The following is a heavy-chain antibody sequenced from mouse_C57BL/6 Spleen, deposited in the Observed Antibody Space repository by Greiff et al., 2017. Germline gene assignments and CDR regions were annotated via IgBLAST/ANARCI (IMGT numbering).Heavy chain of an antibody. CDR3: ARHEAD. CDR1: GFTFSSYT. Sequence: EVQVVESGGGLVKPGGSLKLSCAASGFTFSSYTMSWVRQTPEKRLEWVATISGGGGNTYYPDSVKGRFNISRDNAKSTLYLQMSSLRSEDTALYYCARHEADWGKGTLVTVAA. J-gene: IGHJ3*01. CDR2: ISGGGGNT. V-gene: IGHV5-9*01.